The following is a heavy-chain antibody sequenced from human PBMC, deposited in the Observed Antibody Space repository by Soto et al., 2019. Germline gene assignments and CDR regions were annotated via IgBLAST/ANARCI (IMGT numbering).Heavy chain of an antibody. J-gene: IGHJ3*02. V-gene: IGHV3-23*01. CDR1: GFTFSSYA. D-gene: IGHD3-3*01. CDR3: AKDSHYDFWSGYQGDAFDI. Sequence: GGSLRLSCAASGFTFSSYAMSWVRQAPGKGLEWVSAISGSGGSTYYADSVKGRFTISSDNSKNTLYLQMNSLRAEDTAVYYCAKDSHYDFWSGYQGDAFDIWGQGTMVTVSS. CDR2: ISGSGGST.